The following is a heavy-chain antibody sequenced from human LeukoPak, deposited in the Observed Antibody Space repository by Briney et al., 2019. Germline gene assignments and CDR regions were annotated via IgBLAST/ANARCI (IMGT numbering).Heavy chain of an antibody. CDR2: INHSGST. J-gene: IGHJ4*02. V-gene: IGHV4-39*07. D-gene: IGHD1-26*01. CDR3: ASSGGSYSGLIDY. CDR1: GGSISSSSYY. Sequence: SETLSLTCTVSGGSISSSSYYWGWIRQPPGKGLEWIGEINHSGSTNYNPSLKSRVTISVDTSKNQFSLKLSSVTAADTAVYYCASSGGSYSGLIDYWGQGTLVTVSS.